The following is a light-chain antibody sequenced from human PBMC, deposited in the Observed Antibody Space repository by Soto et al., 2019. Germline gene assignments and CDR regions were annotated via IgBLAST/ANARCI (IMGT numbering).Light chain of an antibody. Sequence: EIVLTQSPGTLSLSPGERATLSCRASQSVSSSYLAWYQQRPGQAPRLLIYGASNRATGIPDRFNGSGSGTDFTFTISSLEPEDVAVYYCQQYGRPLPTFGQGTKLE. J-gene: IGKJ2*01. CDR2: GAS. CDR1: QSVSSSY. CDR3: QQYGRPLPT. V-gene: IGKV3-20*01.